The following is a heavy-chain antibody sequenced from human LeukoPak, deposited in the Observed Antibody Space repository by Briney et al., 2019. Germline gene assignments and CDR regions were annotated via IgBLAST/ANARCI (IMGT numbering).Heavy chain of an antibody. CDR2: IYFSGST. CDR1: GGSISSYY. CDR3: ARGANGYSSSWYDY. D-gene: IGHD6-13*01. Sequence: TSSETLSLTCTVSGGSISSYYWGWVRQPPGKGLEWIGSIYFSGSTYYNPSLKSRVTMSVDTSKNQFSLKLSSVTAADTAVYYCARGANGYSSSWYDYWGQGTLVTVSS. V-gene: IGHV4-39*07. J-gene: IGHJ4*02.